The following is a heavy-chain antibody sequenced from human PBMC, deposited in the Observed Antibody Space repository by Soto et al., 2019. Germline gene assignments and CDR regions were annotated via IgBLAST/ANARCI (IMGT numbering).Heavy chain of an antibody. CDR3: ARVVAVAGTV. J-gene: IGHJ4*02. CDR2: ISYDGSNK. D-gene: IGHD6-19*01. Sequence: GGSLRLSCAASGFTFSSYAMHWVRQAPGKGLEWVAVISYDGSNKYYADSVKGRFTISRDNSKNTLYLQMNSLRAEDTAVYYCARVVAVAGTVWGQGTLVTVSS. V-gene: IGHV3-30-3*01. CDR1: GFTFSSYA.